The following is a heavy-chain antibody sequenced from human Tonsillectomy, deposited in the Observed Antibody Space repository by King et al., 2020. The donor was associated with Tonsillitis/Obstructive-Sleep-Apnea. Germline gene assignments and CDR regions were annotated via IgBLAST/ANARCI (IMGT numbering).Heavy chain of an antibody. Sequence: EVQLVESGGGLVQPGGSLRLSCVTSGFTFSSYEMNWVRQAPGKGLEWVSYISRSDNTIHDADSVKGRFTISRDNAKNSVFLQMNSLRVEDTAVYYCARRLPYYGMDVWGQGTTVTVSS. J-gene: IGHJ6*02. CDR2: ISRSDNTI. V-gene: IGHV3-48*03. CDR3: ARRLPYYGMDV. CDR1: GFTFSSYE.